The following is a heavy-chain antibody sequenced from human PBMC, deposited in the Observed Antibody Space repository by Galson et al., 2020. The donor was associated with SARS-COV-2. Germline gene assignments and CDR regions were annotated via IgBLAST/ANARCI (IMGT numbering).Heavy chain of an antibody. V-gene: IGHV4-59*13. D-gene: IGHD3-10*01. Sequence: SETLSLTCTVSGGSISSYYWSWIRQPPGKGLEWIGYIYYSGSTNYNPSLKSRVTISVDTSKNQFSLKLSSVTAADTAVYYCARGLAEFGEYFFDPWGQGTLVTVSS. CDR1: GGSISSYY. J-gene: IGHJ5*02. CDR2: IYYSGST. CDR3: ARGLAEFGEYFFDP.